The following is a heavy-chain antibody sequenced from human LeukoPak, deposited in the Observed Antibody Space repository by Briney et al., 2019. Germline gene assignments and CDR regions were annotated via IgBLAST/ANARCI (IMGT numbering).Heavy chain of an antibody. D-gene: IGHD7-27*01. V-gene: IGHV1-46*01. CDR3: ARDLNWGYGDNWFGP. J-gene: IGHJ5*02. Sequence: GASVKVSCKASGYTFTGYYMHWVRQAPGQGLEWMGIITPSGGSTNYAQKFQGRVTMTRDTSTSTVYMELSSLRSEDTAVYYCARDLNWGYGDNWFGPWGQGTLVTVSS. CDR1: GYTFTGYY. CDR2: ITPSGGST.